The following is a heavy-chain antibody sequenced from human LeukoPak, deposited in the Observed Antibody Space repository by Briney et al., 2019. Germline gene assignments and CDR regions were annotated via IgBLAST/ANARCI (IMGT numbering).Heavy chain of an antibody. CDR1: GFTFSSHG. D-gene: IGHD5-24*01. CDR2: ITGSGDIT. J-gene: IGHJ4*02. CDR3: ARLRDGYNSLYFDY. V-gene: IGHV3-23*01. Sequence: GGSLRLSCVASGFTFSSHGMNWVRQAPGKGLEWVSGITGSGDITYYADSVKGRFTISRDNSKNTLYLQMNSLRAEDTAVYYCARLRDGYNSLYFDYWGQGTLVTVSS.